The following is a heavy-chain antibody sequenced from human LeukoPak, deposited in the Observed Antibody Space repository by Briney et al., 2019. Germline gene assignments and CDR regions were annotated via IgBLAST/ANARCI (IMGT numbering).Heavy chain of an antibody. CDR3: AKEEKYRNITMIVVVITKDPSWFDP. J-gene: IGHJ5*02. D-gene: IGHD3-22*01. Sequence: GGSLRLSCAASGFTFSSYGMHWVRQAPGKGLEWVAGISYDGSNKYYADSVKGRFTISRDNSKNTLYLQMNSLRAEDTAVYYCAKEEKYRNITMIVVVITKDPSWFDPWGQGTLVTVSS. CDR1: GFTFSSYG. CDR2: ISYDGSNK. V-gene: IGHV3-30*18.